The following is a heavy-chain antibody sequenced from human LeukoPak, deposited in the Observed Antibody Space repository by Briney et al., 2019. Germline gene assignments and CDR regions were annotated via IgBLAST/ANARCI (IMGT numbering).Heavy chain of an antibody. CDR3: AGDRPGSYWYFDL. Sequence: SETLSLTCTVSGGSISSYYWSWIRQPPGKGLEWVGHIYYLGSTNYNPPLKSRVTISIDTSKNYFSLKLNSVIAADTAVYYCAGDRPGSYWYFDLWGRGTLVTVSS. J-gene: IGHJ2*01. V-gene: IGHV4-59*01. CDR1: GGSISSYY. CDR2: IYYLGST. D-gene: IGHD3-10*01.